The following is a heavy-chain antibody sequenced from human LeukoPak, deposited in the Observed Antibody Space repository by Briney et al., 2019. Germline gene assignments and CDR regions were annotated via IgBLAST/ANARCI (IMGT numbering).Heavy chain of an antibody. CDR2: ISSSSSYI. Sequence: GGSLRLSCAASKFPLSAYYLNWVRQAPGKGLEWVSSISSSSSYIYYADSVKGRFTISRDNAKNSLYLQMNSLRAEDTAVYYCARAGESSGWYVGTASDYWGQGTLVTVSS. D-gene: IGHD6-19*01. V-gene: IGHV3-21*01. J-gene: IGHJ4*02. CDR1: KFPLSAYY. CDR3: ARAGESSGWYVGTASDY.